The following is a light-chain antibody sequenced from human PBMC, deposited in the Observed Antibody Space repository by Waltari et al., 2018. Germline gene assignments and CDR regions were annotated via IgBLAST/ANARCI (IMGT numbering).Light chain of an antibody. CDR3: AAWDASLNGWV. CDR2: NDN. CDR1: SSNIGSTT. J-gene: IGLJ3*02. Sequence: QSVLTQSPSASGTPGQRVTISCSGSSSNIGSTTVNWYQQLQGTAPNLLIYNDNQRPSGVPVRLSGSKSGTSASLAISGLQSEDEADYYCAAWDASLNGWVFGGGTTLTVL. V-gene: IGLV1-44*01.